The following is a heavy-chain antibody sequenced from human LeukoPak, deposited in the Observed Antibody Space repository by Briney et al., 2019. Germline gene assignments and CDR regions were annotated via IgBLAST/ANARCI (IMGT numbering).Heavy chain of an antibody. J-gene: IGHJ4*02. CDR3: AKDLDSRYGGDY. CDR1: GFTFSNFG. CDR2: IWYDGSNK. Sequence: GGSLRLSCAASGFTFSNFGMHWVRQAPAKGLEWVALIWYDGSNKYYADSVKGRFTISRDNSKNTLYLQMNSLRAEDTAVYYRAKDLDSRYGGDYWGQGTLVTVSS. D-gene: IGHD3-22*01. V-gene: IGHV3-30*02.